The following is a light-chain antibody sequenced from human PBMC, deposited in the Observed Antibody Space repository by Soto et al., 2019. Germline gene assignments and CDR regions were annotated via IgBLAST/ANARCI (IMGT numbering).Light chain of an antibody. CDR3: SSYTTSSSYV. CDR2: EVS. V-gene: IGLV2-14*01. CDR1: SSDVGGYKY. J-gene: IGLJ1*01. Sequence: QSALTQPASVSGSPGQSITISCTGTSSDVGGYKYVSWYQQHPGKAPKLIIHEVSSRPSGVSNRFSGSKSGNTASLTISGLQAEDEADYYCSSYTTSSSYVFGAGTKVTV.